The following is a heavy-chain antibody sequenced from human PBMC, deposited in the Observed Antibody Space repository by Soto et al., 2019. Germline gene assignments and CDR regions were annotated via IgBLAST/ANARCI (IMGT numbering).Heavy chain of an antibody. CDR2: ISGSGGST. D-gene: IGHD3-22*01. CDR1: GFTFSSYA. CDR3: AKSPYYYDSSGYYYY. V-gene: IGHV3-23*01. J-gene: IGHJ4*02. Sequence: PGGSLRLSCAASGFTFSSYAMSWVRQAPGKGLEWVSAISGSGGSTYYADSVKGRYTISRDNSKNTLYLQMNSLRAEDTAVYYCAKSPYYYDSSGYYYYWGQGTLVTVS.